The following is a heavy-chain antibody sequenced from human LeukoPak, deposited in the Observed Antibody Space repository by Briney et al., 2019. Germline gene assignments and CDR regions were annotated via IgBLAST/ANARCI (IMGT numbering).Heavy chain of an antibody. CDR2: ISYDGSNK. CDR1: GFTFSSYA. J-gene: IGHJ6*03. D-gene: IGHD1-26*01. V-gene: IGHV3-30*04. Sequence: GGSLRLSCAASGFTFSSYAMHWGRQAPGKGLGGVAVISYDGSNKYYADSVKGRFTISRDNSKNTLYLQMNSLRAEDTAVYYCARDREIRSPGYYMDVWGKGTTVTISS. CDR3: ARDREIRSPGYYMDV.